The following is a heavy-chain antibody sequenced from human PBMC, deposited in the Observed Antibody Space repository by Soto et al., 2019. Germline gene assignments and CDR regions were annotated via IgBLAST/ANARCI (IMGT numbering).Heavy chain of an antibody. J-gene: IGHJ4*01. V-gene: IGHV3-23*01. Sequence: GGSLRLSCAASGFTFSNYPMSWVRQAPGKGLEWVSGISGSGETPYYADSVKGRFTISRDNYKNMLYLQMNSLRAEDTAVYYCAKDRRTTMVRGVLRAFDPWGQGNLVTVSS. CDR1: GFTFSNYP. D-gene: IGHD3-10*01. CDR2: ISGSGETP. CDR3: AKDRRTTMVRGVLRAFDP.